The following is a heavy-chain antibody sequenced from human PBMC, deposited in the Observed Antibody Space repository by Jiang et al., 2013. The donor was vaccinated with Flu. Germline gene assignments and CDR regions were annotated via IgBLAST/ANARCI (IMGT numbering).Heavy chain of an antibody. CDR2: IYWDGDE. J-gene: IGHJ4*02. Sequence: KPTQTLTLTCSFSGFSLSTNGVGVGWIRQPPGKALEWVATIYWDGDERYNPSLKTRLTITKDTSKNQVVLRVTNVDPMDTGTYYCGRIVDLFEYWGQGILVTVSS. CDR1: GFSLSTNGVG. V-gene: IGHV2-5*02. CDR3: GRIVDLFEY.